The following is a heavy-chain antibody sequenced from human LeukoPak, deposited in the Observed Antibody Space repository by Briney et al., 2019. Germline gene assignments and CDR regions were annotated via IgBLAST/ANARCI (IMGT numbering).Heavy chain of an antibody. Sequence: ASVKVSCKASGYTFTSYGISWVRQAPGQGLEWMGWISAYNGNTNYAQKLQGRVTVTTDTSTSTAYMELRSLRSDDTAVYYCADGGYDSSGYYVREYFQHWGQGTLVTVSS. J-gene: IGHJ1*01. CDR3: ADGGYDSSGYYVREYFQH. CDR2: ISAYNGNT. CDR1: GYTFTSYG. V-gene: IGHV1-18*01. D-gene: IGHD3-22*01.